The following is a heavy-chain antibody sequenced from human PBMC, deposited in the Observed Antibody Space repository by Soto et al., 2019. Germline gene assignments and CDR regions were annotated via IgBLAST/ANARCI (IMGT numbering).Heavy chain of an antibody. D-gene: IGHD6-13*01. V-gene: IGHV3-48*02. J-gene: IGHJ3*02. CDR2: ISNSGNTI. CDR1: GFTFSTYA. CDR3: ARTYSSSWYYAFDI. Sequence: GGSLRLSCAASGFTFSTYAMNWVRQAPGKGLEWVSYISNSGNTIYYADSVKGRFTISRDNAKNSLYLQMNSLRDEDTAVYYCARTYSSSWYYAFDIWGQGTMVTVSS.